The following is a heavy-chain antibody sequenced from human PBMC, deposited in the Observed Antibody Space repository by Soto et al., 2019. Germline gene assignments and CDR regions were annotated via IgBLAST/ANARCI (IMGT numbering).Heavy chain of an antibody. V-gene: IGHV4-34*01. D-gene: IGHD1-20*01. CDR3: ARACINGTKFYYYGLAV. Sequence: SETLSLTCAVYGGSFSGYYWSWIRQPPGKGLEWIGEINRSGSTNYNPSLKSRVTISVDTSKNQFSLKLSSVTAADTAVYYCARACINGTKFYYYGLAVPAQRTTVPVSS. CDR2: INRSGST. J-gene: IGHJ6*02. CDR1: GGSFSGYY.